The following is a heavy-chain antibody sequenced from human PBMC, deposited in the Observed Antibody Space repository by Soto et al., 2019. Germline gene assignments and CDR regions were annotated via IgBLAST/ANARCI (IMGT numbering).Heavy chain of an antibody. J-gene: IGHJ6*02. CDR3: TRWNYAMDV. V-gene: IGHV3-7*03. CDR2: ISQDGRAT. Sequence: EVQLLESGGGLVQPGGSLRLSCAASGFTFSSYAMSWVRQAPGRGLEWVAHISQDGRATYHADSVKDRFIISRDNAKNSLYLHINTLRAEDTAVYRCTRWNYAMDVWGQGTTVTVS. CDR1: GFTFSSYA.